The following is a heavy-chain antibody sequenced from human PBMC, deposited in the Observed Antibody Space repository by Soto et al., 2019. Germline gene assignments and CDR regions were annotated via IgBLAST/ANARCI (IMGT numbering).Heavy chain of an antibody. CDR1: GGTFSSYA. CDR2: IIPIFGTA. J-gene: IGHJ5*02. V-gene: IGHV1-69*13. D-gene: IGHD3-3*01. CDR3: ARVRDDLYYDFWSGPGTNWFDP. Sequence: SVNVACKASGGTFSSYASSWGRQAPGQGLEWMGGIIPIFGTANYAQKFQGRVTITPDESTSTDYIDLSNLRSEDTAVYYCARVRDDLYYDFWSGPGTNWFDPWGQGTLVTVSS.